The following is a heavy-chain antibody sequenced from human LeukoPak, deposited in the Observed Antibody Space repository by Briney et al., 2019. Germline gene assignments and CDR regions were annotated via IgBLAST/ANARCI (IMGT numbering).Heavy chain of an antibody. CDR1: GFTFSSYW. CDR3: ARRAGAYSHPYDY. Sequence: GGSLRLSCAVSGFTFSSYWMHWVRQAPGKGLVWVSRINSDGSSTSYADSVKGRFTISRDNSKNTLYLQMNSLRADDTAVYYCARRAGAYSHPYDYWGQGTLVTVSS. J-gene: IGHJ4*02. V-gene: IGHV3-74*01. D-gene: IGHD4/OR15-4a*01. CDR2: INSDGSST.